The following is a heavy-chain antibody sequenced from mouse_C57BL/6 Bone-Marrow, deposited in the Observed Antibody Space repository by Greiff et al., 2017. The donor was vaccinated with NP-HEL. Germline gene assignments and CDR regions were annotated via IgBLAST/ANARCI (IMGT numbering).Heavy chain of an antibody. CDR2: IRSKSNNYAT. CDR3: VRHRHYGSSYWYFDV. D-gene: IGHD1-1*01. V-gene: IGHV10-1*01. J-gene: IGHJ1*03. CDR1: GFSFNTYA. Sequence: EVQRVESGGGLVQPKGSLKLSCAASGFSFNTYAMNWVRQAPGKGLEWVARIRSKSNNYATYYADSVKDRFTISRDDSESMLYLQMNNLKTEDTAMYYCVRHRHYGSSYWYFDVWGTGTTVTVSS.